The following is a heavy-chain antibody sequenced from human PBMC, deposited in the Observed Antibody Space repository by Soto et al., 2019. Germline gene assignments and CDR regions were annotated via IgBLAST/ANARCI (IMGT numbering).Heavy chain of an antibody. CDR1: GFTFSSYA. CDR3: AKDLSYSYGYLSVDYYYYGMDV. J-gene: IGHJ6*02. V-gene: IGHV3-23*01. D-gene: IGHD5-18*01. Sequence: PGGSLRLSCAASGFTFSSYAMSWVRQAPGKGLEWVSAISGSGGSTYYADSVKGRFTISRGNSKNTLYLQMNSLRAEDTAVYYCAKDLSYSYGYLSVDYYYYGMDVWGQGTTVTVSS. CDR2: ISGSGGST.